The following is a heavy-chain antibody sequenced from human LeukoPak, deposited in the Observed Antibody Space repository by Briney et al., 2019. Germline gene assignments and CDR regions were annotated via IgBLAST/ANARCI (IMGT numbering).Heavy chain of an antibody. D-gene: IGHD3-3*01. J-gene: IGHJ4*02. CDR3: ATRPRNYDFWSGYPI. Sequence: GATVKISCKASGDTSTDYYMHWVQQAPGKGLEWMGRVDPEDGEAMYAEKFQGRVTITADTSTDTTYMELSSLRSEDTAVYYCATRPRNYDFWSGYPIWGQGTLVTVSS. CDR1: GDTSTDYY. V-gene: IGHV1-69-2*01. CDR2: VDPEDGEA.